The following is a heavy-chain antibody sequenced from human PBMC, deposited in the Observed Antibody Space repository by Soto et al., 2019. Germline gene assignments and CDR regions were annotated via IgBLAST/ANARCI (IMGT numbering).Heavy chain of an antibody. CDR2: INPSGGST. D-gene: IGHD4-17*01. CDR3: ARDSGTVTKTSYNWFDP. V-gene: IGHV1-46*01. CDR1: GYTFTSYY. J-gene: IGHJ5*02. Sequence: QVQLVQSGAEVKKPGASVKVSCKASGYTFTSYYMHWVRQAPGQGLEWMGIINPSGGSTSYAQKFQGRVTMTRDTSTSTVYMELSSLRSEDTAVYYCARDSGTVTKTSYNWFDPWGQGTLVTVSS.